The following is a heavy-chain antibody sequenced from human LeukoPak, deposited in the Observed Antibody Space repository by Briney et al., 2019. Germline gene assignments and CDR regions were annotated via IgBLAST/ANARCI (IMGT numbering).Heavy chain of an antibody. D-gene: IGHD3-10*01. J-gene: IGHJ4*02. CDR3: ARGGFDSGSYRLDY. V-gene: IGHV4-31*03. CDR2: IYYSGRT. CDR1: GGSISSGNYY. Sequence: PSETLSLTCTVSGGSISSGNYYWSWIRQHPGKGLEWIGYIYYSGRTYYNPSLKSRVSISVDTSKNQFSLKLSSVTAADTAVYHCARGGFDSGSYRLDYWGQGTLVTVSS.